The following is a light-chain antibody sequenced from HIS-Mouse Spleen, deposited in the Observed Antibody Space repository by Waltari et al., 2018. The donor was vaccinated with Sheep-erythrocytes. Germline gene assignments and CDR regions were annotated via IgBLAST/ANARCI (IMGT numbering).Light chain of an antibody. V-gene: IGLV2-23*01. CDR2: EGS. Sequence: QSALTQPASVSGSPGQSITISCTGTSSDVGSYNLVSWYQQHPGKAPKLLIYEGSKRRSGVSHRFSGSNSGNTAFLTISGLQAEDEADYYCCSYAGSSTPWVFGGGTKLTVL. J-gene: IGLJ3*02. CDR1: SSDVGSYNL. CDR3: CSYAGSSTPWV.